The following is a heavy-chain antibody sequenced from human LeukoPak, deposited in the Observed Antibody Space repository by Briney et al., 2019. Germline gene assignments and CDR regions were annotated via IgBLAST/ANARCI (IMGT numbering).Heavy chain of an antibody. V-gene: IGHV3-66*01. CDR2: IYSGGST. CDR1: GFTVSSNY. Sequence: GGSLRLSCAASGFTVSSNYMSWVRQAPGKGLEWVSVIYSGGSTYYAGSVKGRFTISRDNSKNTLYLQMNSLRAEDTAVYYCARKYGDYYYYGMDVWGQGTTVTVSS. CDR3: ARKYGDYYYYGMDV. D-gene: IGHD4-17*01. J-gene: IGHJ6*02.